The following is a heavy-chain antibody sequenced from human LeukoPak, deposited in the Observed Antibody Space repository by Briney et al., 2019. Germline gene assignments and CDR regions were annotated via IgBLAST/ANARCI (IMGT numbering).Heavy chain of an antibody. CDR2: ILPIFGIA. D-gene: IGHD1-1*01. V-gene: IGHV1-69*04. J-gene: IGHJ6*01. Sequence: RASVKVSCKASGGTFSSYAIRWVRQAPGQGLEWMGRILPIFGIANYAQKFQGRVTIPADKSTSTAYIELSSLRSEDTAVYHRASQTFTTRTTPNYGMDVWGQGTTVTVSS. CDR1: GGTFSSYA. CDR3: ASQTFTTRTTPNYGMDV.